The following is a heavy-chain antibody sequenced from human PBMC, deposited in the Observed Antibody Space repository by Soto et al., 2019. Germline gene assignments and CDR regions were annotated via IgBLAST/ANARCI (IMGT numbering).Heavy chain of an antibody. V-gene: IGHV4-59*01. CDR3: ARVRGHLVAARGWFDP. CDR2: IYYSGST. Sequence: SETLSLTCTVSGGSTSSYYWSWIRQPPGKGLEWIGYIYYSGSTNYNPPLKSRVTISVDTSKNQFSLKLSSVTAADTAVYYCARVRGHLVAARGWFDPWGQGTLVTVSS. J-gene: IGHJ5*02. D-gene: IGHD6-6*01. CDR1: GGSTSSYY.